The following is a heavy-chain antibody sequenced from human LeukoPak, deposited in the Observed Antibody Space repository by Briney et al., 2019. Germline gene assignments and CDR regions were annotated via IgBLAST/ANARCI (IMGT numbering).Heavy chain of an antibody. CDR1: GGSLSSGDYY. CDR2: IYYSGST. D-gene: IGHD6-6*01. J-gene: IGHJ5*02. CDR3: AREYSSSHSGFDP. V-gene: IGHV4-30-4*01. Sequence: SETLSLTCTVSGGSLSSGDYYWSWSRQPPGKGLEWIGYIYYSGSTYYNPSLKSRVTISVDTSKNQFSLKLSSVTAADTAVYYCAREYSSSHSGFDPWGQGTLVTVSS.